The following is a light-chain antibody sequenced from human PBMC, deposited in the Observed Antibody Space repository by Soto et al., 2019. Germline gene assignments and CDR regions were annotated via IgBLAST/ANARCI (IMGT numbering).Light chain of an antibody. CDR2: AAS. V-gene: IGKV1-39*01. CDR1: QTISNY. CDR3: QHYNSYSEA. J-gene: IGKJ1*01. Sequence: IQMTQSPSSLSAFVGDRVAITCRASQTISNYLNCYQQKPGKAPKLLIYAASSLQSGVPSRFRGSGSGTEFTLTISSLQPDDFATYYCQHYNSYSEAFGQGTKVELK.